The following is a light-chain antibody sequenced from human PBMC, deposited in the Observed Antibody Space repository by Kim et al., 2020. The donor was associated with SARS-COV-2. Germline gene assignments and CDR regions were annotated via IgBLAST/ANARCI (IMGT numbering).Light chain of an antibody. CDR3: QQYHNFRWT. J-gene: IGKJ1*01. CDR2: GAS. CDR1: QSVDSAH. Sequence: PGERATPSCRARQSVDSAHLGWYQQKPGQAPRLLFSGASSRATGTPDRFSGSGSGTDFTLTISRLEPEDFAVYYCQQYHNFRWTFGQGTKVDIK. V-gene: IGKV3-20*01.